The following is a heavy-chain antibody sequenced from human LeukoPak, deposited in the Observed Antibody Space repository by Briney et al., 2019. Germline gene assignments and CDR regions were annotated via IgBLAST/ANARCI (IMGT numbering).Heavy chain of an antibody. D-gene: IGHD2-8*02. V-gene: IGHV4-34*01. Sequence: PSETLSLTCAVYGGSFSGYYWSWIRQPPAKGLEWIGEINHSGSTNYNPSLTSRVTISVDTSKNQFSLKLSSVTAADTAVYYCGRGNVWVVFLIPSYYYYYMDVGGKGTRVTVS. J-gene: IGHJ6*03. CDR3: GRGNVWVVFLIPSYYYYYMDV. CDR1: GGSFSGYY. CDR2: INHSGST.